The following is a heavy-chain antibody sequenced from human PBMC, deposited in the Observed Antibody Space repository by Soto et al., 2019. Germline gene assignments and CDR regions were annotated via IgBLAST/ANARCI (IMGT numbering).Heavy chain of an antibody. J-gene: IGHJ4*02. CDR2: IYYSGST. Sequence: SETLSLTCTVSGGSISSYYWSWIRQPPGKGLEWIGYIYYSGSTNYNPSLKSRVTISVDTSKNQFSLKLSSVTAADTAVYYCARDGDDSSGYPFDYWGQGTLVTVSS. D-gene: IGHD3-22*01. V-gene: IGHV4-59*01. CDR1: GGSISSYY. CDR3: ARDGDDSSGYPFDY.